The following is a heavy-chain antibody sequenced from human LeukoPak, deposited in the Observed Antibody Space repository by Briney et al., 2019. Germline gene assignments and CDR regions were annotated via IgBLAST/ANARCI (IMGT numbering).Heavy chain of an antibody. Sequence: GESLKISCKGSGYSFTSYWIGWVLQMPGKGLEWWGIIYPGDSDTRYSPSFQGQVTISADKSISTAYLQWSSLKASDTAMYYCARRITMVRGASYGMDVWGQGTTVTVSS. J-gene: IGHJ6*02. CDR3: ARRITMVRGASYGMDV. CDR2: IYPGDSDT. V-gene: IGHV5-51*01. CDR1: GYSFTSYW. D-gene: IGHD3-10*01.